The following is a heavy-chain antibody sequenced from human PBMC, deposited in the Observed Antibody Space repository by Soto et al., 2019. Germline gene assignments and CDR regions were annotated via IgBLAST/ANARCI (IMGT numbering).Heavy chain of an antibody. J-gene: IGHJ4*02. Sequence: PSETLSLTCAVYGGSFSGYYWSWIRQPPGKGLEWIGEINHSGSTNYNPSLKSRVTISVDTSKNQFSLKLSSVTAADTAVYYCARGFHYDSSGYYFDYWGQGTPVTV. CDR1: GGSFSGYY. V-gene: IGHV4-34*01. CDR2: INHSGST. CDR3: ARGFHYDSSGYYFDY. D-gene: IGHD3-22*01.